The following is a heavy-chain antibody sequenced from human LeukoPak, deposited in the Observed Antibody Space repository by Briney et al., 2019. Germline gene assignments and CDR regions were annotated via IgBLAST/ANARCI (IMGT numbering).Heavy chain of an antibody. CDR2: ISSSGSTI. D-gene: IGHD3-3*01. Sequence: QPGGSLRLSCAASGFTFSSYDINWVRQAPGKGLEWVSYISSSGSTIYYADSVKGRFTISRDNAKNSLYLQMNSLRAEDTAVYYCARGHDFWSGSYTGFFDYWGQGTLVTVSS. J-gene: IGHJ4*02. V-gene: IGHV3-48*03. CDR1: GFTFSSYD. CDR3: ARGHDFWSGSYTGFFDY.